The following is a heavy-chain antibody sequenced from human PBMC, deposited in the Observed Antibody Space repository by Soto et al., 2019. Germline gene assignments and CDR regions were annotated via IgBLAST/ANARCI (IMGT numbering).Heavy chain of an antibody. CDR2: IRSKANSYAT. CDR1: GFTFSGSA. CDR3: TIYGGYYYDSSGYYYARNFDY. V-gene: IGHV3-73*01. D-gene: IGHD3-22*01. J-gene: IGHJ4*02. Sequence: GGSLRLSCAASGFTFSGSAMHWVRQASGKGLEWVGRIRSKANSYATAYAATVKARFTISRDESKTTAYLQMNSLKTEDTAVYYCTIYGGYYYDSSGYYYARNFDYWGQGTLVTVSS.